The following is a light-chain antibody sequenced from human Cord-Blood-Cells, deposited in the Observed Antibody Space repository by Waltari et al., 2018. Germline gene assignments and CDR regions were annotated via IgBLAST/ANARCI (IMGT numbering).Light chain of an antibody. Sequence: QSALTQPPSASGSPGHSVTLSCTGTSSDVGGYTYVSWYQQHPGKAPKLMIYEVSRRPSGGPDRFSGSKSGNTASLTVSGLQAEDEADYYCSSYAGSNKVFGGGTKLTVL. CDR2: EVS. J-gene: IGLJ3*02. CDR3: SSYAGSNKV. CDR1: SSDVGGYTY. V-gene: IGLV2-8*01.